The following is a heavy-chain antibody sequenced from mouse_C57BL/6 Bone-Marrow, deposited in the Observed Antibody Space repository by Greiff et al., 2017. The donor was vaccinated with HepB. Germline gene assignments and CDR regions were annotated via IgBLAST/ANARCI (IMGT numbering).Heavy chain of an antibody. CDR2: IHPNSGST. D-gene: IGHD1-1*01. V-gene: IGHV1-64*01. Sequence: QVQLQQPGAELVKPGASVKLSCKASGYTFTSYWMHWVKQRPGQGLEWIGMIHPNSGSTNYNEKFKSKATLTVDKSSSTAYMQLSSLTSEDSAVYYCANPADYYGSSWNYWGQGTTRTVSS. J-gene: IGHJ2*01. CDR3: ANPADYYGSSWNY. CDR1: GYTFTSYW.